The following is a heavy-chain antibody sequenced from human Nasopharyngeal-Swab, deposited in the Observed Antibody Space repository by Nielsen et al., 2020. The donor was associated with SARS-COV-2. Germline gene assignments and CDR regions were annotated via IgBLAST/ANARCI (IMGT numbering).Heavy chain of an antibody. V-gene: IGHV3-30-3*01. D-gene: IGHD6-13*01. CDR1: GFTSSSYA. Sequence: GESLKISCAASGFTSSSYAMHWVRQAPGKGLEWVAFMSYDGSNKYYADSVKGRFTISRDNSNNTLYLQMSSLRPEDTAVYFCARARPRLSRSIAAAGLDTFDIWGQGTMVTVSS. J-gene: IGHJ3*02. CDR2: MSYDGSNK. CDR3: ARARPRLSRSIAAAGLDTFDI.